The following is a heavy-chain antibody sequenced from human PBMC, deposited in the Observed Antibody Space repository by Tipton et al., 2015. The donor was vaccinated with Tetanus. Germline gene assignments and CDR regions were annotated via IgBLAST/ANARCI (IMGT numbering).Heavy chain of an antibody. CDR3: ARRPGFCTGSSCDYYFDY. CDR2: IYPGDSNT. J-gene: IGHJ4*02. CDR1: GYSFTTYW. Sequence: QLVQSGAEVKKPGESLKISCKGSGYSFTTYWIGWVRQMPGKGLGWMGTIYPGDSNTGYSPSFQGQVTISADRSVSTAYLQWTSLKATDTAIYYCARRPGFCTGSSCDYYFDYWGQGTLVTVSS. D-gene: IGHD3/OR15-3a*01. V-gene: IGHV5-51*01.